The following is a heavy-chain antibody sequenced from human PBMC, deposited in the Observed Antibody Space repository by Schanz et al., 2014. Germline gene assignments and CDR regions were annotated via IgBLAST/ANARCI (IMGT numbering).Heavy chain of an antibody. CDR2: ISGSGGST. CDR1: GFTFSSYA. CDR3: ARPRFDYGEVDY. V-gene: IGHV3-23*01. D-gene: IGHD4-17*01. J-gene: IGHJ4*02. Sequence: EVQLLESGGGLVQPGGSLRLSCAASGFTFSSYAMSWVRQAPGKGLEWVSGISGSGGSTYYADSVKGRFTISRDRCQNTLDLRMSSLRAEDTAVYYWARPRFDYGEVDYWGQGTLVTVSS.